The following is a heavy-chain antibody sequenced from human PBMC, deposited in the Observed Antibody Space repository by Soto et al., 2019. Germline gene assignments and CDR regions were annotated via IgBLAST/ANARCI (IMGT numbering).Heavy chain of an antibody. V-gene: IGHV4-30-2*01. J-gene: IGHJ4*02. CDR1: GGSISSGGYS. D-gene: IGHD6-19*01. CDR3: ARTAVAGTGYFDY. CDR2: IYHSGST. Sequence: SETLSLTCAVSGGSISSGGYSWSWIRQPPGKGLEWIGYIYHSGSTYYNPSLKSRVTISVDRSKNQFSLKLSSVTAADTAVYYCARTAVAGTGYFDYWGQGTLVTVAS.